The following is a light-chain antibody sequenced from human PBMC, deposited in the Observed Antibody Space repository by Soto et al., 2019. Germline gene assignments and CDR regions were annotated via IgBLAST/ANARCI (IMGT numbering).Light chain of an antibody. Sequence: DIQMTQSPSSLSASVGDRVTITCQASQDISNYLKWYQQKPGKAPQLLIYDASNLETGVPSRFSGSGSGTDFTFTITSLQPEDIATYYCQQYKHLITFGQGTRLEIK. CDR1: QDISNY. CDR2: DAS. V-gene: IGKV1-33*01. CDR3: QQYKHLIT. J-gene: IGKJ5*01.